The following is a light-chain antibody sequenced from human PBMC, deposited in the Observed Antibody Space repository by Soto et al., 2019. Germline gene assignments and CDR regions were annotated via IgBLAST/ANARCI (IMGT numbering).Light chain of an antibody. CDR1: SSNIGINT. Sequence: QSVLTQPPSASGTPGQRVTISCSGSSSNIGINTVNWHQQVPGTAPKLLIYTDNQRPSGVPDRFSGSKSGTSASLAISGLRSDDEADYFCATWDDSLNGFYVFGTGTKVTV. V-gene: IGLV1-44*01. J-gene: IGLJ1*01. CDR2: TDN. CDR3: ATWDDSLNGFYV.